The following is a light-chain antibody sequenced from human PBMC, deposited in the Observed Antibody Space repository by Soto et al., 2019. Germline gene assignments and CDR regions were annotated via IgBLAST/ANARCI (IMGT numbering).Light chain of an antibody. CDR1: RSNIGRNY. CDR3: AAWDDSLNGRV. Sequence: QSALTQPPSASGTPGQRVSISCSGSRSNIGRNYVYWYQQLPGTAPKLLIQRNNERPSGVPDRFSGSKSGTSASLAISGLQSEDEADYYCAAWDDSLNGRVFGTGTKVTVL. J-gene: IGLJ1*01. CDR2: RNN. V-gene: IGLV1-47*01.